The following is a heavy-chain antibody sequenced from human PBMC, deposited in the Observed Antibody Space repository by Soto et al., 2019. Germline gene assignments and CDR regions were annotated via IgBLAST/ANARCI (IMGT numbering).Heavy chain of an antibody. Sequence: EVQLVESGGGLVKPGGSLRLSCAASGFTFSSYSMNWVRQAPGKGLEWVSSISSSSGYIYYADSVKGRFTISRDNAKNSLYLQMNSLRAEGTAVYYCARSSPYCGGDCYSYYYYGMDVWGQGTTVTVSS. D-gene: IGHD2-21*02. CDR2: ISSSSGYI. CDR3: ARSSPYCGGDCYSYYYYGMDV. J-gene: IGHJ6*02. CDR1: GFTFSSYS. V-gene: IGHV3-21*01.